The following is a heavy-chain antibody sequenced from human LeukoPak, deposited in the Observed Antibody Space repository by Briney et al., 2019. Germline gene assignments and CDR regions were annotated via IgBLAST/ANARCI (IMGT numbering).Heavy chain of an antibody. D-gene: IGHD3-9*01. CDR2: ISGSGGST. CDR1: GFTFSSYA. Sequence: GGSLRLSCAASGFTFSSYAMSWVRPAPGKGLEWVSAISGSGGSTYYADSVKGRFTISRDNSKNTLYLQMNSLRAEDTAVYYCARRHPPVGFMILTTSEFDYWGQGTLVTVSS. J-gene: IGHJ4*02. CDR3: ARRHPPVGFMILTTSEFDY. V-gene: IGHV3-23*01.